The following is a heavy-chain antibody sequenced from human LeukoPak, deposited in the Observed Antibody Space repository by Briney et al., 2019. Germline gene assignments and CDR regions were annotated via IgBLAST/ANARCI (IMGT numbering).Heavy chain of an antibody. V-gene: IGHV6-1*01. D-gene: IGHD3-10*01. Sequence: SQTLSLTCAISGDSVSSNSAAWNWIRQSPSRGLEWLGRTYYRSKWYNDYAVSVKSRITINPDTSKNQFSLQLNSVTPEDTAVYYCARDVATMVRGVYYYYYYGMDVWGKGTTVAVSS. CDR2: TYYRSKWYN. CDR1: GDSVSSNSAA. CDR3: ARDVATMVRGVYYYYYYGMDV. J-gene: IGHJ6*04.